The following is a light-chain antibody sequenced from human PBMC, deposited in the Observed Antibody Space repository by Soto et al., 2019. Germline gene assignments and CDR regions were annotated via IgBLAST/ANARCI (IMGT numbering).Light chain of an antibody. CDR2: ATS. J-gene: IGKJ4*01. Sequence: DVQMTQSPSSLSAFVGDRVTITCRASQGIAPYLDWFQQKPGKVPKLLIYATSTLQSRVPSRFSGSGSGTDFTLTITSLQPEDVATYYCQKYNSAPLTFGGGTKVEIK. V-gene: IGKV1-27*01. CDR3: QKYNSAPLT. CDR1: QGIAPY.